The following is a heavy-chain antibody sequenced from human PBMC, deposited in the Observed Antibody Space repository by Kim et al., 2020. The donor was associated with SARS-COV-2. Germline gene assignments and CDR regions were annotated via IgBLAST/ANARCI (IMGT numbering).Heavy chain of an antibody. CDR1: GGTFSSYA. CDR2: IIPILGIA. CDR3: AREYYDILTGTPLGYFDL. Sequence: SVKVSCKASGGTFSSYAISWVRQAPGQGLEWMGRIIPILGIANYAQKFQGRVTITADKSTSTAYMELSSLRSEDTAVYYCAREYYDILTGTPLGYFDLWGRGTLVTVSS. J-gene: IGHJ2*01. D-gene: IGHD3-9*01. V-gene: IGHV1-69*04.